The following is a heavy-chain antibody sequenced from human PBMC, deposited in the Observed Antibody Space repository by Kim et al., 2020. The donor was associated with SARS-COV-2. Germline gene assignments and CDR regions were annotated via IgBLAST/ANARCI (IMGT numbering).Heavy chain of an antibody. J-gene: IGHJ6*02. D-gene: IGHD3-10*01. V-gene: IGHV3-30*18. CDR1: GFTFSSYG. Sequence: GGSLRLSCAASGFTFSSYGMHWVRQAPGKGLEWVAVISYDGSNKYYADSVKGRFTISRDNSKNTLYLQMNSLRAEDTAVYYCAKDIGPSVRGVPFYYYYYGMDVWGQGTTVTVSS. CDR2: ISYDGSNK. CDR3: AKDIGPSVRGVPFYYYYYGMDV.